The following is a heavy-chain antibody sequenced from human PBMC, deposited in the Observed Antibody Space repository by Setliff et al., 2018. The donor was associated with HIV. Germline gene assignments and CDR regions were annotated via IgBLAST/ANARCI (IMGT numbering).Heavy chain of an antibody. D-gene: IGHD3-16*01. CDR3: ARSGGIGNYHWDV. Sequence: GGSLRLSCEGSGFAFDSHVLNWVRQAPGKGLEWVSSIASSSSYKYYSDSVRGRFTISRDDAKKSLYLQMNSLGAEDTAVYYCARSGGIGNYHWDVWGKGTTVTVSS. J-gene: IGHJ6*03. CDR2: IASSSSYK. CDR1: GFAFDSHV. V-gene: IGHV3-21*01.